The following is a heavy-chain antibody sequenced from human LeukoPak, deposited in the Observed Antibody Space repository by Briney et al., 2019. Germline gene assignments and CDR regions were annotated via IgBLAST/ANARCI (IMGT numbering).Heavy chain of an antibody. CDR3: ARSPLWFGESADAFDI. V-gene: IGHV4-59*01. Sequence: SETLSLTCTVSGGSISSYYWSWIRQPPGKGLEWIGYIYYSGSTNYNPSFKSRVTISVDTSKNQFSLKLSSVTAADTAVYYCARSPLWFGESADAFDIWGQGTMVTVSS. D-gene: IGHD3-10*01. J-gene: IGHJ3*02. CDR2: IYYSGST. CDR1: GGSISSYY.